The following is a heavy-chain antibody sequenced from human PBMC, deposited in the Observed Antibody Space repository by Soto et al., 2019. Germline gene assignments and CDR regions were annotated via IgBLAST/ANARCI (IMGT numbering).Heavy chain of an antibody. V-gene: IGHV4-34*01. CDR2: IDHSGST. D-gene: IGHD2-2*01. J-gene: IGHJ4*02. CDR1: GGSFSGYY. CDR3: ARGLSDIVLVPAVVFDY. Sequence: QVQLQQWGAGLLKPSQTLSLTCAVYGGSFSGYYWSWIRQPPGKGLEWIGEIDHSGSTNYNPSLKSRVTISVDTSKNQFSLKLSSVTAADTAVYYCARGLSDIVLVPAVVFDYWGQGTLVTVSS.